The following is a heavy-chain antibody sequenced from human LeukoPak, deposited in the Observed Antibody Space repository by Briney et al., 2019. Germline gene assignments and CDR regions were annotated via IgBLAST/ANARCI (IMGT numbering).Heavy chain of an antibody. V-gene: IGHV3-23*01. Sequence: GGSLRLSCAASGFTFSSYAMSWVRQAPGKGLEWVSAISGSGGSTYYADSVKGRFTISRDNSKNTLYLQMNSLRAEDTAVYYCAKDGSMVRGVTHAFDIWGQGIMVTVSS. J-gene: IGHJ3*02. CDR2: ISGSGGST. D-gene: IGHD3-10*01. CDR1: GFTFSSYA. CDR3: AKDGSMVRGVTHAFDI.